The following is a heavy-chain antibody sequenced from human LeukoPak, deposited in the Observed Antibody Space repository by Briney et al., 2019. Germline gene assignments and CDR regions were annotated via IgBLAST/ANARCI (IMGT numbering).Heavy chain of an antibody. J-gene: IGHJ5*02. V-gene: IGHV4-61*02. CDR1: GGSISSGSYY. CDR3: ARDRDLSWFDP. Sequence: SQTLSLTCTVSGGSISSGSYYWSWIRQPAGKGLEWIGRIYTSGSTNYNPSLKSRVTMSVDTSKNQFSLKLSSVTAADTAVYYCARDRDLSWFDPWGQGTLVTVSS. CDR2: IYTSGST.